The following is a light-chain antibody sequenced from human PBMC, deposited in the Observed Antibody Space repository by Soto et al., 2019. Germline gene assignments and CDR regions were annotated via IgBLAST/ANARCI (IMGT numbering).Light chain of an antibody. CDR3: CSYAGSSTLV. CDR1: SSDVGSYNL. V-gene: IGLV2-23*01. CDR2: EGS. Sequence: QSALTQPASVSGSPGQSITISCTGTSSDVGSYNLVSWYQQHPGKAPKLMIYEGSKRPSGVSNRFSGSKSGNTASLTISGLQAEDEADYYCCSYAGSSTLVFGGGTQLPVL. J-gene: IGLJ2*01.